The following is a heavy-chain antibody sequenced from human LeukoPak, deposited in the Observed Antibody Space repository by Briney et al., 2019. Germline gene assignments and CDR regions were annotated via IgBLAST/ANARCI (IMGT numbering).Heavy chain of an antibody. CDR3: AREAAGQWFDP. V-gene: IGHV4-4*02. J-gene: IGHJ5*02. D-gene: IGHD6-25*01. CDR2: IYHSGST. CDR1: GDSISSSNW. Sequence: SEALSLTCAVSGDSISSSNWWTWVRQPPGKGLEWIGEIYHSGSTNYNPSLKSRVTMSLDKSKNQFSLKLTSVTAADTAVYYCAREAAGQWFDPWGQGTLVTVSS.